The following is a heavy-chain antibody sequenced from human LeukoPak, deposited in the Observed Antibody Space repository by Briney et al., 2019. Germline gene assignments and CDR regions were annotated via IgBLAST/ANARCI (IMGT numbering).Heavy chain of an antibody. CDR1: GGSISSYF. D-gene: IGHD3-22*01. J-gene: IGHJ3*02. V-gene: IGHV4-59*08. CDR2: IYYSGST. Sequence: SETLSLTCTVSGGSISSYFWSWIRQPPGKGLEWIGYIYYSGSTDYNPSLKSRVTISVDTSKNHFSLKLSSVTAADTAVYYCARPYYDSSGSYYDAFDIWGQGAMVTVSS. CDR3: ARPYYDSSGSYYDAFDI.